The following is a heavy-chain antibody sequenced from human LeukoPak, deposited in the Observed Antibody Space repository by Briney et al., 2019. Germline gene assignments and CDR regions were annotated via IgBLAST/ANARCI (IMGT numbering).Heavy chain of an antibody. CDR1: GGSISSGSYY. CDR3: ARAEYCGGDCYAERPYNWFDP. CDR2: IYTSGST. Sequence: PSETLSLTCTVSGGSISSGSYYWSWIRQPAGKGLEWIGRIYTSGSTNYNPSLKSRVTISVDTSKNQFSLKLSSVTAADTAVYYCARAEYCGGDCYAERPYNWFDPWGQGTLVTVSS. D-gene: IGHD2-21*02. V-gene: IGHV4-61*02. J-gene: IGHJ5*02.